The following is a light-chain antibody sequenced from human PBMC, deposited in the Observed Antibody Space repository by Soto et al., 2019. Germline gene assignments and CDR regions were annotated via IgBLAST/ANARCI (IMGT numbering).Light chain of an antibody. V-gene: IGLV2-8*01. CDR1: SSDVGAYDY. CDR3: ATWDGSLPGEV. J-gene: IGLJ2*01. Sequence: QSALTQPPSASGSPGQSVTISCTGTSSDVGAYDYVSWYQQHPGKAPKLMIYEINKRPSGIPDRFSGSKSGTSGTLDITGLQTGDEADYYCATWDGSLPGEVFGGGTQLTVL. CDR2: EIN.